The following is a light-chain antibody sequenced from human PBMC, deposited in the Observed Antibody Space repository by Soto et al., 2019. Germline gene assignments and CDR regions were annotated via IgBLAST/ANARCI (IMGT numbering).Light chain of an antibody. V-gene: IGKV3-20*01. CDR1: QSVSSTY. CDR2: DAS. CDR3: EGSGSAGWR. Sequence: EIGMTQSPGTLSLSPGERATLSCTASQSVSSTYLTWYHQRPGQAPRLLIYDASRRATGIPDRFSGSGSGTDLSVTIRRLERGDCTVYYCEGSGSAGWRFGVGTKVDIK. J-gene: IGKJ4*01.